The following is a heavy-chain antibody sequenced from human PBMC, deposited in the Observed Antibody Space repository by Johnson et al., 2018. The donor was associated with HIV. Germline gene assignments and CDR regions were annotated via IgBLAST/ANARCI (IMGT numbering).Heavy chain of an antibody. J-gene: IGHJ3*02. Sequence: LLVESGGGLVQHGGSLRLSCAASGFTFSSYGMHWVRQAPGKGLEWVSGISWNSGSIGYADSVKGRFTISRDNAKNSLYLQMNSLRAEDTALYYCANGGIAARPGAFDIWGQGTMVTVSS. V-gene: IGHV3-9*01. CDR2: ISWNSGSI. CDR3: ANGGIAARPGAFDI. D-gene: IGHD6-6*01. CDR1: GFTFSSYG.